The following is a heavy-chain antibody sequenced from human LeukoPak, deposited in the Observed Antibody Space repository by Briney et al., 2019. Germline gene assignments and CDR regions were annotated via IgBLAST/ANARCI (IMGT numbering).Heavy chain of an antibody. J-gene: IGHJ5*02. CDR2: IYYSGST. D-gene: IGHD2-2*01. Sequence: SETLSLTCTVSGGSISSSSYYWGWIRQPPGKGLEWIGSIYYSGSTYYNPSLKSRVTISVDTSKNQFSLKLSSVTAADTAVYYCARAVYQLPIEGWFDPWGQGTLVTVSS. CDR3: ARAVYQLPIEGWFDP. CDR1: GGSISSSSYY. V-gene: IGHV4-39*07.